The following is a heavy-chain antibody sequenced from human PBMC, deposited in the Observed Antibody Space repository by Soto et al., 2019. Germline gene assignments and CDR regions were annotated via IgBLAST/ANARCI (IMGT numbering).Heavy chain of an antibody. Sequence: GGSLRLSCAASGFTFDDYAFHWVRQAPGKGLEWVSSIGWDSVAIAYADSVKGRFTISRDNAKNSLYLQMNSLITEDSALYYCTKDLTADYSSSGYYYGMAVWGQGTTVTV. J-gene: IGHJ6*02. CDR3: TKDLTADYSSSGYYYGMAV. D-gene: IGHD6-13*01. CDR2: IGWDSVAI. CDR1: GFTFDDYA. V-gene: IGHV3-9*01.